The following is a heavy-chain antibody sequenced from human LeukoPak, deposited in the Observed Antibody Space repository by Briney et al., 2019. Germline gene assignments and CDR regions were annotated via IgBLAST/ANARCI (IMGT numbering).Heavy chain of an antibody. D-gene: IGHD5-12*01. CDR3: ARVRDSGYDFFDY. CDR1: GDSVSSNSAA. Sequence: SQTLSLTCAISGDSVSSNSAAWIWIRQSPSRGLEWLGRTYYRSKWYSDYAVSVKSRITINADTSKNQFALQLNSVTPEDTAVYYCARVRDSGYDFFDYWGQGTLVTVSS. V-gene: IGHV6-1*01. CDR2: TYYRSKWYS. J-gene: IGHJ4*02.